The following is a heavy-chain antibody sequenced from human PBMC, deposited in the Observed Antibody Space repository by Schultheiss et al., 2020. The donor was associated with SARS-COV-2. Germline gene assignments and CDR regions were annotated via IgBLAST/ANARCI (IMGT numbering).Heavy chain of an antibody. V-gene: IGHV3-7*03. CDR2: IKEDGSEK. D-gene: IGHD5-24*01. Sequence: GGSLRLSCAASGFTVSSNYMNWVRQAPGKGLEWVANIKEDGSEKYYVDSVKGRFTISRDNAKNSLYLQMNSLRAEDTAVYYCARVRRWLIGDYGMDVWGQGTTVTVSS. CDR1: GFTVSSNY. CDR3: ARVRRWLIGDYGMDV. J-gene: IGHJ6*02.